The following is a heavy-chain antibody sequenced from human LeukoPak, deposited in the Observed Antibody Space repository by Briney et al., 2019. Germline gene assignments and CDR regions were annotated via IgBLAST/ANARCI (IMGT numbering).Heavy chain of an antibody. V-gene: IGHV1-3*01. D-gene: IGHD4-23*01. Sequence: ASVKVSCKASGYTFTNYAIHWVRQAPGQRLEWMGWINAVIGDTKYSQKFQGRVAITRDTSASTAYMELSSLRSEDTAVYYCARTQGVFYGGNFGAFHIWGQGTMVTVSS. CDR1: GYTFTNYA. CDR3: ARTQGVFYGGNFGAFHI. J-gene: IGHJ3*02. CDR2: INAVIGDT.